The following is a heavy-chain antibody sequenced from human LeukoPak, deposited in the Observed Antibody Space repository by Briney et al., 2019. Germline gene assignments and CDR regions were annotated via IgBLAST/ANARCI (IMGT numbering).Heavy chain of an antibody. Sequence: GGSLRLSCAASGFTFSTYGMHWVRQAPGKGLEVVSAITSDGGSSYYANSVKGRFTISRDNSKNTLYLQMGSLRAEDTAVYYCARQYCSGGSCHSSDYWGQGTLVSVSS. D-gene: IGHD2-15*01. J-gene: IGHJ4*02. CDR1: GFTFSTYG. CDR3: ARQYCSGGSCHSSDY. CDR2: ITSDGGSS. V-gene: IGHV3-64*01.